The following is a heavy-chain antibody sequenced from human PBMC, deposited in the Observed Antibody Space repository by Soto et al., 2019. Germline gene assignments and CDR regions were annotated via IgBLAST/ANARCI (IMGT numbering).Heavy chain of an antibody. V-gene: IGHV3-21*01. CDR1: GFSISTYI. CDR3: AKDEAKGYMDV. J-gene: IGHJ6*03. CDR2: ISSSSVYI. Sequence: GSLRLSCAASGFSISTYIMNWVRQAPGKGLEWVASISSSSVYIYYVDSVKGRFTISRDNAKKSLYLQMNSLRAEDTAVYYCAKDEAKGYMDVWGEGTTVTVSS.